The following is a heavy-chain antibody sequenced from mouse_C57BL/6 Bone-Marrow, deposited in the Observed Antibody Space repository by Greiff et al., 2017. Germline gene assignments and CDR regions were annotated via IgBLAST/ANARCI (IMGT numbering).Heavy chain of an antibody. CDR1: GYAFTHYL. CDR2: INPGSGGT. D-gene: IGHD4-1*01. CDR3: AREGELGGYFDV. Sequence: QVQLQQSGAELVRPGTSVKVSCKASGYAFTHYLIEWVKQRPGQGLEWIGVINPGSGGTNYNEKFKGKATLTADKSSSTAYMPLSSLTSEDSAVYCCAREGELGGYFDVWGTGTTVTVSS. J-gene: IGHJ1*03. V-gene: IGHV1-54*01.